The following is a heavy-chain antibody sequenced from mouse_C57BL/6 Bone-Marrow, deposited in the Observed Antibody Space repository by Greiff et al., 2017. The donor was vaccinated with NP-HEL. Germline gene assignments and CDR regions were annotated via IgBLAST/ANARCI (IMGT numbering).Heavy chain of an antibody. CDR2: IDPSDSYT. Sequence: QVQLQQPGAELVMPGASVKLSCKASGYTFTSYWMHWVKQRTGQGLEWIGEIDPSDSYTNYNQKFKGKSTLTVDKSSRTAYMQLSSLTSEDSAVYYCARSGYSNYEDWYFDVWGTGTTVTVSS. CDR3: ARSGYSNYEDWYFDV. V-gene: IGHV1-69*01. CDR1: GYTFTSYW. D-gene: IGHD2-5*01. J-gene: IGHJ1*03.